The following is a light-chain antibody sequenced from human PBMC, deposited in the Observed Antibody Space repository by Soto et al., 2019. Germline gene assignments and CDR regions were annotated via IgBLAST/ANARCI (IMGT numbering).Light chain of an antibody. CDR2: ADS. J-gene: IGLJ1*01. CDR1: NIGSKS. Sequence: SYELTQAPSVSVAPGQTARIGCGGDNIGSKSVHWYQPRPGQAPVLVVYADSDRPSGIPERFSGSNPGNTATLTISRVEAGDEADYYCLVWDYDTDHFVFGPGTKVTVL. CDR3: LVWDYDTDHFV. V-gene: IGLV3-21*02.